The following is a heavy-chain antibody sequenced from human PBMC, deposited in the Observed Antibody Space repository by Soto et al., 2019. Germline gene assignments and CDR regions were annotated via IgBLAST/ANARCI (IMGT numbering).Heavy chain of an antibody. V-gene: IGHV4-30-4*01. CDR2: IYYSGST. D-gene: IGHD3-22*01. Sequence: LSLTCTVSGGSISSYYWSWIRQPPGKGLEWIGYIYYSGSTYYNPSLKSRVTISVDTSKNQFSLKLSSVTAADTAVYYCASDTYYDSSGYYVGYRVAFDIWGQGTMVTVSS. CDR3: ASDTYYDSSGYYVGYRVAFDI. CDR1: GGSISSYY. J-gene: IGHJ3*02.